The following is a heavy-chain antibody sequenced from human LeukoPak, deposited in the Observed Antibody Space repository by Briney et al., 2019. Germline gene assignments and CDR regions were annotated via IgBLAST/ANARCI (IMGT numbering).Heavy chain of an antibody. Sequence: PGGSLKLSCAASGFTFSGSAMHWVRQASGKGLEWVGRIRSKANSYATAYAASVKGRFTISRDDSKNTLYLQMNSLKTEDTAVYYCTTEVLDGCSGDCYSGGYWGQGILVTVSS. J-gene: IGHJ4*02. CDR1: GFTFSGSA. CDR3: TTEVLDGCSGDCYSGGY. CDR2: IRSKANSYAT. D-gene: IGHD2-21*02. V-gene: IGHV3-73*01.